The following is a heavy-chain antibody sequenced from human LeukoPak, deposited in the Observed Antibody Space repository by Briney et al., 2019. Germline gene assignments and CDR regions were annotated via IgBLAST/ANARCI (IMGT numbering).Heavy chain of an antibody. V-gene: IGHV3-7*01. J-gene: IGHJ4*02. D-gene: IGHD3-3*01. CDR2: IKQDGSQE. CDR3: ARGVPYDSWSGPHYSDY. Sequence: GGSLRLSCAASRFTLSTYWMSWVRQAPGKGLEWVAHIKQDGSQEYYVDSVKGRFTISRDSAKNSLYLQMNSLRAEDTAVYYCARGVPYDSWSGPHYSDYWGKGTLVTASS. CDR1: RFTLSTYW.